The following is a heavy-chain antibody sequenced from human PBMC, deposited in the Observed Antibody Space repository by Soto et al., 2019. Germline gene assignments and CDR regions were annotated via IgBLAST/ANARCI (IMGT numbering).Heavy chain of an antibody. D-gene: IGHD6-19*01. Sequence: VQLVESGGGVVQPGRSLRLSCAASGFTFSDYAMHWVRQAPGKGLEWVAVVSHDGRTTHYADSVKGRFTISRDSSKNTVSVEMTRLRAADTAVYYCAKVGRQGLVTADFNYWGQGALVTVSS. V-gene: IGHV3-30*18. CDR3: AKVGRQGLVTADFNY. J-gene: IGHJ4*02. CDR1: GFTFSDYA. CDR2: VSHDGRTT.